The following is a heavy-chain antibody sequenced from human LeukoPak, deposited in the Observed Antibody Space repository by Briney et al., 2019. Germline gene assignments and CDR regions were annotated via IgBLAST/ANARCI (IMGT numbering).Heavy chain of an antibody. J-gene: IGHJ3*02. CDR2: INTNTGNP. V-gene: IGHV7-4-1*02. CDR3: AREILRFDI. CDR1: GYTFTSYA. Sequence: GASVKVSCKASGYTFTSYAMYWVRQAPGQGLEWMGWINTNTGNPTYAQGFTGRFVFSLDSSVSTAYLQISNLMPEDTAKYYCAREILRFDIWGQGTMVIVSS.